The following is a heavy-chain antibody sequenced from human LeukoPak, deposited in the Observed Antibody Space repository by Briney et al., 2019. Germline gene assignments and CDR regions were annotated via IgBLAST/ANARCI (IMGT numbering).Heavy chain of an antibody. D-gene: IGHD6-13*01. CDR2: INSGGTA. J-gene: IGHJ3*02. CDR3: ARFSSTWYVAFHM. CDR1: GFIVSSYE. Sequence: GGSLRLSCAASGFIVSSYETGWVRQAPGKGLEWLSYINSGGTAYYADSVKGRFTFSRDNAKNSLYLHMNSLKPEDTALYYCARFSSTWYVAFHMWGQGTMVTVSS. V-gene: IGHV3-48*03.